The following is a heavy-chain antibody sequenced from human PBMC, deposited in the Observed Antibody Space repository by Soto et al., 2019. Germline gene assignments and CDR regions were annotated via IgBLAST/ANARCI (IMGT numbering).Heavy chain of an antibody. V-gene: IGHV1-2*04. CDR3: ARAAQVAVAARYALGY. Sequence: QVQLVQSGAEVKKPGASVKVSCKASGYTFTGYCMHWVRQAPGQGLEWMGWINPNSGGTNYAQKFQGWVTMTRDTSISTAYMELSRLRSDDTAVYYCARAAQVAVAARYALGYWGQGTLVTVSS. CDR1: GYTFTGYC. CDR2: INPNSGGT. J-gene: IGHJ4*02. D-gene: IGHD6-19*01.